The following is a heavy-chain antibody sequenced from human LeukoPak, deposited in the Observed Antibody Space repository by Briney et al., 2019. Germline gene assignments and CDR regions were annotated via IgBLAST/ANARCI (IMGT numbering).Heavy chain of an antibody. J-gene: IGHJ4*02. V-gene: IGHV4-31*03. CDR3: ARGRYYDSMGED. CDR1: GVSISSGGYY. Sequence: MASETLSLTCTVSGVSISSGGYYGSWIRQHPGKGLEWIGYIYYSGSTYYNPSLKSRVTISVDTSKNQFSLKLSSVTAADTAVYYCARGRYYDSMGEDWGQGTLVTVSS. CDR2: IYYSGST. D-gene: IGHD3-22*01.